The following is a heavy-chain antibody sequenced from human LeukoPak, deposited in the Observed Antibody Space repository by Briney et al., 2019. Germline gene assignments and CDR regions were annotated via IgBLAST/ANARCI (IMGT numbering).Heavy chain of an antibody. V-gene: IGHV1-2*02. CDR2: INPKNGGT. D-gene: IGHD6-19*01. CDR1: GYTFTGYY. Sequence: GASVKVSCKASGYTFTGYYIHWVRQAPGQGLEWMGWINPKNGGTEYAQRFQGRVTMTRDTSISTAYMELTRLRSDGTALYYCARAIREIAVASFDYWGQGTLVTVSS. J-gene: IGHJ4*02. CDR3: ARAIREIAVASFDY.